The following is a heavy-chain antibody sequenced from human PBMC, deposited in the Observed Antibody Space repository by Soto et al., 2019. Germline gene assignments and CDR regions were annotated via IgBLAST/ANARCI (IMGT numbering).Heavy chain of an antibody. CDR2: ISAYNGNT. J-gene: IGHJ5*02. CDR1: GYTFTSYG. Sequence: ASVKVSCKASGYTFTSYGISWVRQAPGQGLEWMGWISAYNGNTNYAQKLQGRVTMTTDTSTSTAYMELRSLRSDDTAVYYCARTPLIELELPGRWFDPWGQGTLVTVSS. V-gene: IGHV1-18*01. CDR3: ARTPLIELELPGRWFDP. D-gene: IGHD1-7*01.